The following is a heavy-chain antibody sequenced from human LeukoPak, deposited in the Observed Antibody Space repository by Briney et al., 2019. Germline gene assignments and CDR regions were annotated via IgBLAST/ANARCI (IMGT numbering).Heavy chain of an antibody. D-gene: IGHD5-18*01. CDR1: GGSISSSGSY. J-gene: IGHJ4*02. V-gene: IGHV4-39*01. CDR2: IYYTGST. CDR3: ARLRGYSYGAIDY. Sequence: PSETLSLTCIVSGGSISSSGSYWGWIRQPPGQGLEWIGSIYYTGSTYYNPSLKSRVTISVDTSKNQFSLKLTSVTAADTAVYYCARLRGYSYGAIDYWGQGTLVTVSS.